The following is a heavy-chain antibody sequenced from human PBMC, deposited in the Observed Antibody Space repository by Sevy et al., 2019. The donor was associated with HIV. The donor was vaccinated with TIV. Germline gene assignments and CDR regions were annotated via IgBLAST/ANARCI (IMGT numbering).Heavy chain of an antibody. Sequence: ASVKVSCKASGYSFTGFYIHWMRQAPGQGLEWMGWINPNNGDAKYAQKYQGRVTMTRDTSATTTYMELTSLRPDDTAMYYCVRGYFGSGSYRLLYWGQGAPVTVSS. V-gene: IGHV1-2*02. J-gene: IGHJ4*02. CDR2: INPNNGDA. CDR1: GYSFTGFY. CDR3: VRGYFGSGSYRLLY. D-gene: IGHD3-10*01.